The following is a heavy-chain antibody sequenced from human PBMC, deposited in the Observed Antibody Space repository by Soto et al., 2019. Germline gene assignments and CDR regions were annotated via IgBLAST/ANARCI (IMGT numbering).Heavy chain of an antibody. J-gene: IGHJ6*03. CDR1: GDSVSSNSAG. D-gene: IGHD1-1*01. CDR2: TYYKSKWYY. V-gene: IGHV6-1*01. CDR3: ARGSWDDVSGHYYMDV. Sequence: QVQLRQSSPGLVKPSQALSLTCDISGDSVSSNSAGWNWIRQTPSRGLEWLGRTYYKSKWYYTYAASVKSRITVSPDTSKNQFSLQLTSVTPEDTAVYYCARGSWDDVSGHYYMDVWDKGTTVTVSS.